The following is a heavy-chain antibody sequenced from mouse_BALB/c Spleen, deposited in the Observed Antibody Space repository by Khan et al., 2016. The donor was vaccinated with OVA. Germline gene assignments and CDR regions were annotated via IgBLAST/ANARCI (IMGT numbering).Heavy chain of an antibody. CDR1: GYSITSDYA. V-gene: IGHV3-2*02. CDR3: ARVYGWAFDY. Sequence: EVQLQESGPGLVKPSQSLSLTCTVTGYSITSDYAWNWIRQFPGNKLEWMGFISYSGNTKYNPSLKSRFSITRDTSKNQFFLQLNSVTTEDTATSYGARVYGWAFDYWGQGTSLTVSS. J-gene: IGHJ2*02. D-gene: IGHD1-1*01. CDR2: ISYSGNT.